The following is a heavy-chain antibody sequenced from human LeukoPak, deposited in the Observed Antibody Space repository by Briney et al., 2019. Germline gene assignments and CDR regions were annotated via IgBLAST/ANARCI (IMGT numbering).Heavy chain of an antibody. V-gene: IGHV1-69*13. CDR3: ARLGLYGDYSAFDY. D-gene: IGHD4-17*01. CDR1: GGTFSSYA. J-gene: IGHJ4*02. CDR2: IIPIFGTA. Sequence: SVKVSCKASGGTFSSYAISWVRQAPGQGLEWMGGIIPIFGTANYAQKFQGRVTITADESTSTAYMELSGLRSEDTAVYYCARLGLYGDYSAFDYWGQGTLVTVSS.